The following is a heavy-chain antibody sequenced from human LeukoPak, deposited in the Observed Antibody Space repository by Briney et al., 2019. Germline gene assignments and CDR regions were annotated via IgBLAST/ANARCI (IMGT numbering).Heavy chain of an antibody. V-gene: IGHV1-69*13. CDR2: IIPIFGTA. Sequence: ASVKVSCKASGGTFSSYAISWVRQAPGQGLAWMGGIIPIFGTANYAQKFQGRVTITADESTSTAYMELSSLRSEDTAVYYCARDTPYCSSTSCPYYYYYMDVWGKGTTVTVS. CDR1: GGTFSSYA. J-gene: IGHJ6*03. D-gene: IGHD2-2*01. CDR3: ARDTPYCSSTSCPYYYYYMDV.